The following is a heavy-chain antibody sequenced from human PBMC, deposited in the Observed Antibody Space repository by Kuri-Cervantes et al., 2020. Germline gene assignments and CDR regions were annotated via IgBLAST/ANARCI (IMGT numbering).Heavy chain of an antibody. CDR3: ARGPPDIVVVPAVSWGGYMDV. CDR1: GGTFGSYD. CDR2: ITPISSTP. V-gene: IGHV1-69*05. D-gene: IGHD2-2*01. J-gene: IGHJ6*03. Sequence: SVKVSCKASGGTFGSYDVTWVRRAPGQGLEWMGGITPISSTPYYAQKFQGRVTITTDDSTTTAYMELTSLMSDDTAMYYCARGPPDIVVVPAVSWGGYMDVWGKGTTVTVSS.